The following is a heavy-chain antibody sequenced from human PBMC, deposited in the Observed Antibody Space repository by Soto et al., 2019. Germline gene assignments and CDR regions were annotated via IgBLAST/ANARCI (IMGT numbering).Heavy chain of an antibody. J-gene: IGHJ5*02. V-gene: IGHV5-51*01. CDR3: ASQKTVIRGPLSSNWFDP. CDR2: IYPGDSDT. D-gene: IGHD1-1*01. CDR1: GYTFTDYW. Sequence: GESLKISCKGYGYTFTDYWIGWVRQMPGKGLELIGLIYPGDSDTRYSPSFQGRVTISADKSISTAFLQWSSLRASDTAMYYCASQKTVIRGPLSSNWFDPWGQGPLVTVSS.